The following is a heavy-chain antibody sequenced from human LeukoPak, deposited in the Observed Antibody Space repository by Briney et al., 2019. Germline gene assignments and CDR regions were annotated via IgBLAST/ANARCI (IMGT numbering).Heavy chain of an antibody. V-gene: IGHV3-33*08. D-gene: IGHD6-19*01. J-gene: IGHJ4*02. Sequence: GGSPRLSCAASGFTFSTYSMNWVRQAPGKGLEWVAVIWYDGSNKYYADSVKGRFTISRDNSKNTLYLQMNSLRAEDTAVYYCAKIPLDSSDLDYWGQGTLVTVSS. CDR1: GFTFSTYS. CDR3: AKIPLDSSDLDY. CDR2: IWYDGSNK.